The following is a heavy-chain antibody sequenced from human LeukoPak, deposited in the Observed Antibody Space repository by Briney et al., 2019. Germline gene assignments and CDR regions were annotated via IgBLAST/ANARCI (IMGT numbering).Heavy chain of an antibody. V-gene: IGHV4-39*01. CDR3: ARRLRPGDYFDY. CDR1: GGSIYSSNYY. D-gene: IGHD3-16*01. J-gene: IGHJ4*02. Sequence: SKTLSLTCTVSGGSIYSSNYYWGWIRQPPGEGLEWIGIFYNSGSTYRNPSLISRATIFADMSKNQYILKLTSVTAADTAVYYCARRLRPGDYFDYWGQGILATVSS. CDR2: FYNSGST.